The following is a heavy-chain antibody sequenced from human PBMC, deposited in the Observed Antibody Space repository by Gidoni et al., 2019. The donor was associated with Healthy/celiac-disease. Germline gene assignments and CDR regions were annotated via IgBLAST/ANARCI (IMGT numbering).Heavy chain of an antibody. Sequence: QVQLQQWGAGLWKPSETLSPTCAVYGGSFSGYYWSWIRQPPGKGLEWIGEINHSGSTNYNPSLKSRVTISVDTSKNQFSLKLSSVTAADTAVYYCARFSRVRGVIRQYYFDYWGQGTLVTVSS. V-gene: IGHV4-34*01. CDR1: GGSFSGYY. J-gene: IGHJ4*02. CDR2: INHSGST. D-gene: IGHD3-10*01. CDR3: ARFSRVRGVIRQYYFDY.